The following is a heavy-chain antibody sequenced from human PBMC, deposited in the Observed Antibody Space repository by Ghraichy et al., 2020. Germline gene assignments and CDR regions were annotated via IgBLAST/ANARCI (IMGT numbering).Heavy chain of an antibody. Sequence: GGSLRLSCAASGFTFSSYWMHWVRQAPGKGLVWVSRINSDGSSTSYADSVKGRFTISRDNAKNTLYLQMNSLRAEDTAVDYCAREGGGHYDFWSGYYIYYGMDVWGQGTTVTVSS. J-gene: IGHJ6*02. CDR1: GFTFSSYW. CDR3: AREGGGHYDFWSGYYIYYGMDV. D-gene: IGHD3-3*01. V-gene: IGHV3-74*01. CDR2: INSDGSST.